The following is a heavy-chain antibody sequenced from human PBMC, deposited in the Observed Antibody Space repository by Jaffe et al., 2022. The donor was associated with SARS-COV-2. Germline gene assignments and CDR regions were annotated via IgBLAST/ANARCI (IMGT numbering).Heavy chain of an antibody. CDR1: GFTFGAYA. CDR2: ILYDKSDK. CDR3: ARTRAAYCDTTTCREFVY. Sequence: QEQLVESGGGVVQPGTSLRLSCAASGFTFGAYAMHWVRQAPGKGLEWVAVILYDKSDKKYADSVKGRFTISRDNSENTLYLQMNSLRGEDTAVYYCARTRAAYCDTTTCREFVYWGQGTLVTVSS. J-gene: IGHJ4*02. D-gene: IGHD2-2*01. V-gene: IGHV3-30*04.